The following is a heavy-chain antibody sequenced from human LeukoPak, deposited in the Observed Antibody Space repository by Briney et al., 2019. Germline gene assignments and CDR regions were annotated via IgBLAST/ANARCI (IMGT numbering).Heavy chain of an antibody. Sequence: GGSLRLFCAASGFTFDDYGMRWVRQAPGKGLEWVSGINWNSGSTGYADSVKGRFSISRDNAKNSLYLQVSRLIAEDTAWYYCARGQNYYGSGSQTFDIWGQGTMVTVSS. CDR3: ARGQNYYGSGSQTFDI. CDR1: GFTFDDYG. J-gene: IGHJ3*02. CDR2: INWNSGST. V-gene: IGHV3-20*04. D-gene: IGHD3-10*01.